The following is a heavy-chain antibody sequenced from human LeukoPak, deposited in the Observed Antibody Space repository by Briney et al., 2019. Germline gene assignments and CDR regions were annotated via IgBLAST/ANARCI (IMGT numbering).Heavy chain of an antibody. J-gene: IGHJ4*02. D-gene: IGHD3-10*01. Sequence: GASVKVSCQASGYSFTAFYIHWVRQAPGQGLEWMGWIHLRSGDTNYAYKFQGRVTMTRDTSISTAYMDLGSLGSDDTAVYYCARDGEYGTGSYYRGCFDYWGQGILVTVSS. CDR2: IHLRSGDT. CDR3: ARDGEYGTGSYYRGCFDY. V-gene: IGHV1-2*02. CDR1: GYSFTAFY.